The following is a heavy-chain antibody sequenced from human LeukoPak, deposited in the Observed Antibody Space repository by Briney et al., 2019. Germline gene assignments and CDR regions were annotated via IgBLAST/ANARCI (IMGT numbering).Heavy chain of an antibody. CDR2: INPNSGGT. J-gene: IGHJ3*02. CDR3: ARALHPAGLDI. Sequence: GALLRVCCKAAGYTLTAYYIHWVRQSPGHGLGGMGGINPNSGGTNYAKNFQGRVTMTRNTSISTDYMDLSRLRSDDTAVYFCARALHPAGLDIWGQGTMVTVSS. CDR1: GYTLTAYY. V-gene: IGHV1-2*02.